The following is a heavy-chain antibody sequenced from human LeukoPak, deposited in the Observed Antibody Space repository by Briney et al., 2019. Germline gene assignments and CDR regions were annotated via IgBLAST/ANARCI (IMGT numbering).Heavy chain of an antibody. V-gene: IGHV4-31*03. CDR3: AAWVVTPNYFDY. D-gene: IGHD4-23*01. CDR2: IYYSGST. Sequence: SETLFLTCTVSGGSISSGGYYWSWIRQHPGKGLEWIGYIYYSGSTYYNPSLKSRVTISVDTSKNQFSLKLSSVTAADTAVYYCAAWVVTPNYFDYWGQGTLVTVSS. J-gene: IGHJ4*02. CDR1: GGSISSGGYY.